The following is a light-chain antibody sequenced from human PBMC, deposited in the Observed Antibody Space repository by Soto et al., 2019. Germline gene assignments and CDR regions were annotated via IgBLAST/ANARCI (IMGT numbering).Light chain of an antibody. V-gene: IGKV1-17*01. CDR1: QGIKND. CDR3: LQHHSYPQT. J-gene: IGKJ1*01. CDR2: AVS. Sequence: DIQMTQSPSSLSASVGDGVTITCRASQGIKNDLAWYQQKPGKAPKRLIYAVSSLQSEVPSRFSGSGSRTEFTLTISSLQPEDVATYYCLQHHSYPQTFGQGTKVEI.